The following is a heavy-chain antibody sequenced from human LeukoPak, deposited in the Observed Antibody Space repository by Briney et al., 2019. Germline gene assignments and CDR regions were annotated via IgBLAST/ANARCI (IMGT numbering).Heavy chain of an antibody. Sequence: GGSLRLSCAASGFTFSSYAMHWVRQAPSKGLEWVAVISYDGSNKYYADSVKGRFTISRDNAKNSLYLQMNSLRAEDTAVYYCARGVVRYFDYWGQGALVTVSS. CDR2: ISYDGSNK. CDR3: ARGVVRYFDY. J-gene: IGHJ4*02. CDR1: GFTFSSYA. D-gene: IGHD3-9*01. V-gene: IGHV3-30-3*01.